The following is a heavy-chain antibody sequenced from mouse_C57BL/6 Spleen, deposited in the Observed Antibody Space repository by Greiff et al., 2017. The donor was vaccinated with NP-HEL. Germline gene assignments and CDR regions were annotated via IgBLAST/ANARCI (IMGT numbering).Heavy chain of an antibody. D-gene: IGHD1-1*01. CDR2: IYPGDGDT. CDR1: GYAFSSSW. V-gene: IGHV1-82*01. CDR3: ASEFYGRGFAY. Sequence: VQLQQSGPELVKPGASVKISCKASGYAFSSSWMNWVKQRPGTGLEWIGRIYPGDGDTNYNGKFKGKATLTADKSSSTAYMQLSSLTSEDSAVYFCASEFYGRGFAYWGQGTLVTVSA. J-gene: IGHJ3*01.